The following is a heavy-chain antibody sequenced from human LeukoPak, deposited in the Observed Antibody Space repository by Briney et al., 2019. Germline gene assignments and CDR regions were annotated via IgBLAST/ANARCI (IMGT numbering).Heavy chain of an antibody. D-gene: IGHD2-2*02. CDR2: IYYSGST. J-gene: IGHJ4*02. CDR3: AREAIYPDY. CDR1: GGSVSSGSSY. Sequence: PSETLSLTCTVSGGSVSSGSSYWSWIRQPPGKGLEWIGYIYYSGSTNYNPSLKSRVTISVDTSKSQFSLKLSSVTAADTAVYYCAREAIYPDYWGQGTLVTVSS. V-gene: IGHV4-61*01.